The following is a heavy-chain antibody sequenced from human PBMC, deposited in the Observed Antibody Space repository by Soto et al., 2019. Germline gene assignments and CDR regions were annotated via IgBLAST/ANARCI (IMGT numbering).Heavy chain of an antibody. D-gene: IGHD1-1*01. Sequence: PSETLSLTCTLSGGSISSGDYYWSWIRQPPGKGLEWIGYIYYSGSTYYSPSLKSRVTISVDTSKNQFSLKLSSVTAADTAVYYCARVCPIPNWNDRPYYFDYWGQGTLVTVS. CDR2: IYYSGST. J-gene: IGHJ4*02. CDR1: GGSISSGDYY. V-gene: IGHV4-30-4*01. CDR3: ARVCPIPNWNDRPYYFDY.